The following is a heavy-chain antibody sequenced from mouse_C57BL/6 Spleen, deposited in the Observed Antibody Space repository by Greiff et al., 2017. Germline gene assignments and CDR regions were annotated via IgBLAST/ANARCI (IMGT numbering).Heavy chain of an antibody. Sequence: QVHVKQPGAELVKPGASVKLSCKASGYTFTSYWMHWVKQRPGQGLEWIGMIHPNSGSTNYNEKFKSKATLTVDKSSSTAYMQLSSLTSEDSAVYYGARSDDYDGVDYWGQGTTLTVSS. D-gene: IGHD2-4*01. CDR3: ARSDDYDGVDY. CDR1: GYTFTSYW. CDR2: IHPNSGST. J-gene: IGHJ2*01. V-gene: IGHV1-64*01.